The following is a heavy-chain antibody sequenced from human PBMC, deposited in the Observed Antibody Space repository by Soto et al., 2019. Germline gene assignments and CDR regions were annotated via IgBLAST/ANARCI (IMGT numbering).Heavy chain of an antibody. CDR2: INHSGST. V-gene: IGHV4-34*01. Sequence: QVQLQQWGAGLLKPSETLSLTCAVYGGSFSGYYWSWIRQPPGKGLEWIGEINHSGSTNYNPSLKSRVTISVDTSKNQFSLKLSSVTAADTAVYYCARGKARFLERSSPIPYYFDYWGQGTLVTVSS. CDR1: GGSFSGYY. D-gene: IGHD3-3*01. CDR3: ARGKARFLERSSPIPYYFDY. J-gene: IGHJ4*02.